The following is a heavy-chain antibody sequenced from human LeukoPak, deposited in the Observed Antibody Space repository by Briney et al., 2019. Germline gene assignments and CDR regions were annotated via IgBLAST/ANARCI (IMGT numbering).Heavy chain of an antibody. Sequence: PSQTLSLTCTVSGGSISSGSYYWSWIRQPAGKGLEWIGRIYTSGSTNYNPSLKSRVTISVDTSKNQFSLKLSSVTAADTALYYCARLNSPGWFDPWGQGTLVTVSS. D-gene: IGHD4-23*01. J-gene: IGHJ5*02. CDR3: ARLNSPGWFDP. CDR2: IYTSGST. V-gene: IGHV4-61*02. CDR1: GGSISSGSYY.